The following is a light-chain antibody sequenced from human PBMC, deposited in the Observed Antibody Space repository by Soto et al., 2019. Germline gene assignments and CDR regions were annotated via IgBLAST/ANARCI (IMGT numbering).Light chain of an antibody. CDR3: QQSFTTPLT. V-gene: IGKV1-39*01. J-gene: IGKJ4*01. Sequence: DIQMTQSPSSLSASVGDRITITCRASQTIRTYLNWYQQKPGKAPRLLIYAASSLESGVPSRFSGSGSGTDFTLTISSLQPEDSANYSCQQSFTTPLTFGGGTKVEVE. CDR2: AAS. CDR1: QTIRTY.